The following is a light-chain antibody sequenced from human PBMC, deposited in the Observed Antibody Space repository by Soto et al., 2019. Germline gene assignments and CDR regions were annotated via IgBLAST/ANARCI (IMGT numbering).Light chain of an antibody. CDR2: EGS. J-gene: IGLJ1*01. CDR3: CSYAGSDYV. CDR1: SSDIGTYNL. Sequence: QSVLTQPASVSGSPGQSIPISCTGSSSDIGTYNLVSWFQQHPGKAPKLMIYEGSKRPSGVSNRFSGSKSGNTASLTISGLQAEDEADYYCCSYAGSDYVFGTGTKLTVL. V-gene: IGLV2-23*01.